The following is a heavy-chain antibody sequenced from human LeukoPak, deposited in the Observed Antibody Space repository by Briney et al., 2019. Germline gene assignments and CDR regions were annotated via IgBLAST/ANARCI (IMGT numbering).Heavy chain of an antibody. V-gene: IGHV3-7*02. CDR3: ATGGSGPS. CDR2: IKEDGTEK. CDR1: GFMFKNYW. J-gene: IGHJ5*02. D-gene: IGHD3-10*01. Sequence: PGGSLRLSCAASGFMFKNYWMNWVRQAPGKGPEWVATIKEDGTEKYYVDSVKGRFTISRDNAKDSLSLQMSTLRAENTAVYYCATGGSGPSWGQGTLVTVSS.